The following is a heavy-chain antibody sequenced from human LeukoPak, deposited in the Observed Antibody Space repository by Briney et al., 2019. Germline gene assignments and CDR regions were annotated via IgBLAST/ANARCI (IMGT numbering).Heavy chain of an antibody. Sequence: GSLRLSCTASGFTFGDYAMSWFRQAPGKGLEWVGFIRSEAYGGTTEYAASVKGRFTISRDDSKSIAYLQMNSLKTEDTAVYYCTRVGDYDYVWGSYRYTHNAFDIWGQGTMVTVSS. V-gene: IGHV3-49*03. CDR2: IRSEAYGGTT. CDR3: TRVGDYDYVWGSYRYTHNAFDI. D-gene: IGHD3-16*02. J-gene: IGHJ3*02. CDR1: GFTFGDYA.